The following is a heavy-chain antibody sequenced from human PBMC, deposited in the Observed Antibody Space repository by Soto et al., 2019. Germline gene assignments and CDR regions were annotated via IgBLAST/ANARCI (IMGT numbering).Heavy chain of an antibody. CDR2: IVPLSGTP. J-gene: IGHJ4*02. CDR3: ARDWRQMTRGGFFDY. CDR1: GGNSNSYS. Sequence: QVRLVQSGAEVKKPGSSVKLSCKVSGGNSNSYSIAWVRQAPGQGLQWLGTIVPLSGTPNHAHKFQGRVNITADTSTNTAYLELSSLRYEDTAIYYWARDWRQMTRGGFFDYWGQGSLVTISS. V-gene: IGHV1-69*06. D-gene: IGHD3-3*01.